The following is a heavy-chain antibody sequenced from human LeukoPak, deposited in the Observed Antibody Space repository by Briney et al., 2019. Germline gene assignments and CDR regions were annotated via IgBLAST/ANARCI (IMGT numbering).Heavy chain of an antibody. Sequence: PGRSLRLSCAASGFTFRSYGMQWVRQAPGKGLEWVAVIWYDGSYKYHADSVKGRFTISRDNSRNTLYLQMDSLRAEDTAVCYCARWGSSSLDYWGQGTLVTVSS. J-gene: IGHJ4*02. V-gene: IGHV3-33*01. CDR1: GFTFRSYG. CDR3: ARWGSSSLDY. D-gene: IGHD6-6*01. CDR2: IWYDGSYK.